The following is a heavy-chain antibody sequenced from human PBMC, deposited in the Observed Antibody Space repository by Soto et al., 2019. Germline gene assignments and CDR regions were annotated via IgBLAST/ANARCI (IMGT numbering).Heavy chain of an antibody. CDR3: ARGGCSGGSCYSDDWFDP. V-gene: IGHV4-61*08. Sequence: SETLSLTCTVSGGSISSGGYYWSWIRQHPGKGLEWIGYIYYSGSTNYNPSLKSRVTISVDTSKNQFSLKLSSVTAADTAVYYCARGGCSGGSCYSDDWFDPWGQGTLVTVSS. D-gene: IGHD2-15*01. CDR1: GGSISSGGYY. CDR2: IYYSGST. J-gene: IGHJ5*02.